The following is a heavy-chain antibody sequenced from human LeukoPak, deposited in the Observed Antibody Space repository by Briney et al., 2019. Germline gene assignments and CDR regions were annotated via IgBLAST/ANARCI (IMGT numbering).Heavy chain of an antibody. CDR3: AQSRGIVGATGYFDY. D-gene: IGHD1-26*01. Sequence: QSGGSLRLSCAASGFTFDDYTMHWVRQAPGKGLEWVSLISWDGGSTYYADSVKGRFTISRDNSNNSLYLQMNSLRTEDTALYYCAQSRGIVGATGYFDYWGQGTLVTVSS. CDR2: ISWDGGST. CDR1: GFTFDDYT. J-gene: IGHJ4*02. V-gene: IGHV3-43*01.